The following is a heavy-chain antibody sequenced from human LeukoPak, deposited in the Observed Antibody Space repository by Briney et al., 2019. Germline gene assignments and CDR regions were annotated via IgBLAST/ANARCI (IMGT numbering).Heavy chain of an antibody. V-gene: IGHV3-23*01. CDR1: GFTFSSYG. D-gene: IGHD6-13*01. Sequence: GGSLRLSCAASGFTFSSYGRSWVRQAPGKGLEWVSSINNSGGSTYYADSVKGRFTISRDNAKNSVYLQMTSLRAEDTALYYCAKDATAVPGTVYMDVWGKGTTVTISS. J-gene: IGHJ6*03. CDR3: AKDATAVPGTVYMDV. CDR2: INNSGGST.